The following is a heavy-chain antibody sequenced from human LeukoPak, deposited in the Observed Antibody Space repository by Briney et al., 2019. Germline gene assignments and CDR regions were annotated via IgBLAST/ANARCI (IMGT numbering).Heavy chain of an antibody. CDR3: AKPHGDYGGQHFQH. V-gene: IGHV1-2*02. D-gene: IGHD4-17*01. CDR2: INPNSGGT. Sequence: ASVKVSCKASGYTFTGYYMHWVRQAPGQGLEWMGWINPNSGGTNYAQKFQGRVTMTRDTSISTAHMELYRLRSDDTAVYYCAKPHGDYGGQHFQHWGQGTLVTVSS. CDR1: GYTFTGYY. J-gene: IGHJ1*01.